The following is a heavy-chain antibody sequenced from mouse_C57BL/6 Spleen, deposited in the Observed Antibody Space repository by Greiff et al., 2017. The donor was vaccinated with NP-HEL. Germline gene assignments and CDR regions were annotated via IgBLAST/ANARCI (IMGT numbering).Heavy chain of an antibody. D-gene: IGHD4-1*01. CDR2: IYPGDGDT. J-gene: IGHJ4*01. CDR3: ARSNWESYYAMDY. CDR1: GYAFSSYW. V-gene: IGHV1-80*01. Sequence: VQLQESGAELVKPGASVKISCKASGYAFSSYWMNWVKQRPGKGLEWIGQIYPGDGDTNYNGKFKGKATLTADKSSSTAYMQLSSLTSEDSAVYFCARSNWESYYAMDYWGQGTSVTVSS.